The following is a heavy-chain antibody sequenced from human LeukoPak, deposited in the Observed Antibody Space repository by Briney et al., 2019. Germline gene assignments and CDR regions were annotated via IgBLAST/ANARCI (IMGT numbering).Heavy chain of an antibody. CDR1: GGTFSSYA. J-gene: IGHJ4*02. CDR2: IIPIFGTA. Sequence: GASVKVSCKASGGTFSSYAISWVRQAPGQGLGWMGGIIPIFGTANYAQKFQGRVTITADESTSTAYMELSSLRSEDTAVYYCAASVTLKSPGYDYWGQGTLVTVSS. D-gene: IGHD5-18*01. V-gene: IGHV1-69*13. CDR3: AASVTLKSPGYDY.